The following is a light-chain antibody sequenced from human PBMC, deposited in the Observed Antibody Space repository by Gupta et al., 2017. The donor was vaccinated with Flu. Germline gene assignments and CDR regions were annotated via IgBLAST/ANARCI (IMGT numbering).Light chain of an antibody. CDR2: RNN. CDR1: SNNVANEG. Sequence: TATLTCTGNSNNVANEGAAWLQQHQGHPPKLLSYRNNNRPSGISERFSASRSGNTASLTITGLQPEDEADYYCSAWDSSRGAWVFGGGTKLTVL. J-gene: IGLJ3*02. V-gene: IGLV10-54*04. CDR3: SAWDSSRGAWV.